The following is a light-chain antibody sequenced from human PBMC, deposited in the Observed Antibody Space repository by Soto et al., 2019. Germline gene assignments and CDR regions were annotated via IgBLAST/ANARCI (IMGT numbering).Light chain of an antibody. CDR2: NAY. CDR3: SSYSRGRVV. CDR1: TSDVGGYNF. Sequence: QSALTQPASVSGSPGPSITISCTGTTSDVGGYNFVSWYQHHPGKAPKLMIYNAYDRPAWVSNRFSGSKYGNTASLTISGLQSEDEAHYYCSSYSRGRVVVGGGNKLTVL. J-gene: IGLJ2*01. V-gene: IGLV2-14*03.